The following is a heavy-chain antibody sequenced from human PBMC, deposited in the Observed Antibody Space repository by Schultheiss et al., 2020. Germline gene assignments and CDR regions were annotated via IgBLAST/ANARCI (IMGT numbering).Heavy chain of an antibody. J-gene: IGHJ4*02. V-gene: IGHV3-23*01. Sequence: GGSLRLSCAASGFTFSSYAMSGVRQAPGKGLECVSHIGSSGSIIYYADSVKGRFTISRDNSKNTLYLQMNSLRAEDTAVYYCARQPDIVATMEYFDYWGQGTLVTVSS. CDR1: GFTFSSYA. D-gene: IGHD5-12*01. CDR3: ARQPDIVATMEYFDY. CDR2: IGSSGSII.